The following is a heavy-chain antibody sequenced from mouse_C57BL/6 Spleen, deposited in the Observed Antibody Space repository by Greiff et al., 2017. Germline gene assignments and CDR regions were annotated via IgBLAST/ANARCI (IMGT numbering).Heavy chain of an antibody. V-gene: IGHV1-4*01. CDR1: GYTFTRYT. J-gene: IGHJ4*01. CDR2: INPSSGYT. Sequence: VQLQQSGAELARPGASVKMSCKASGYTFTRYTMHWVKQRPGQGLEWIGYINPSSGYTKYNQKFKDKATLTADKSSSTAYMQLSSLTSEDSAVYYCARWRGLSQPLMDYWGQGTSVTVSS. D-gene: IGHD6-1*01. CDR3: ARWRGLSQPLMDY.